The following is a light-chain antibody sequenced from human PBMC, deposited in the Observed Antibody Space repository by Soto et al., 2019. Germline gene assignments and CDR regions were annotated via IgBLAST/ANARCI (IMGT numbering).Light chain of an antibody. Sequence: DIQMTQSPSTLSASVGDRVTINCRASQTISSWLAWYQQKPGKAPKLLIYKASSLESGVPSRFSGSGSGTDFTLTISSLQPDDFATYCCQQYSSYVTFGQGTKVEIK. CDR3: QQYSSYVT. CDR2: KAS. V-gene: IGKV1-5*03. CDR1: QTISSW. J-gene: IGKJ1*01.